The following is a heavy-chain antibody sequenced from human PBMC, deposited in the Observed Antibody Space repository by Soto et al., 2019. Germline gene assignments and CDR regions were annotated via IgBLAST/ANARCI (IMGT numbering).Heavy chain of an antibody. CDR1: GFTFSSYA. J-gene: IGHJ6*02. Sequence: LRLSCAASGFTFSSYAMSWVRQAPGKGLEWVSAISGSGGSTYYADSVKGRFTISRDNSKNTLYLQMNSLRAEDTAVYYCAKDRFNDFWSGYGNLLNYYYGMDVWGQGTTVTVSS. V-gene: IGHV3-23*01. D-gene: IGHD3-3*01. CDR3: AKDRFNDFWSGYGNLLNYYYGMDV. CDR2: ISGSGGST.